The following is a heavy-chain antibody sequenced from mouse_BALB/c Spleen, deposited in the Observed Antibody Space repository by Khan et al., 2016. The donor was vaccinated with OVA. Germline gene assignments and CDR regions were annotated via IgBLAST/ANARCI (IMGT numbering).Heavy chain of an antibody. Sequence: QVHVKQSGAELVKAGASVKMSCKASGYTFTSYWMHWVKQRLGQGLEWFAETNPTNGRTYYNEKFKSKATMTVDKSSSTAYMLLSGPTFEDSAVYYCARIKKIVATYFAYWGQGTTLTVSS. D-gene: IGHD1-1*01. CDR2: TNPTNGRT. V-gene: IGHV1S81*02. CDR3: ARIKKIVATYFAY. J-gene: IGHJ2*01. CDR1: GYTFTSYW.